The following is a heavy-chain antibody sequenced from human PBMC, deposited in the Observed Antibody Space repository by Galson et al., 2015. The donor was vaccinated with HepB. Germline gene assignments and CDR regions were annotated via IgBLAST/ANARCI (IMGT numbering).Heavy chain of an antibody. V-gene: IGHV5-10-1*01. CDR2: IDPSDSYT. D-gene: IGHD6-19*01. CDR3: ARHPPHSSGWYNYYYYGMDV. J-gene: IGHJ6*02. Sequence: QSGAEVKKPGESLRISCKGSGYSFTSYWISWVRQMPGKGLEWMGRIDPSDSYTNYGPSFQGHVTISADKSISTAYLQWSSLKASDTAMYYCARHPPHSSGWYNYYYYGMDVWGQGTTVTVSS. CDR1: GYSFTSYW.